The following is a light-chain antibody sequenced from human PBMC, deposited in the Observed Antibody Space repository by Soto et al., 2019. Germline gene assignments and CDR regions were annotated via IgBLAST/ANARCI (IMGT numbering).Light chain of an antibody. CDR3: QQYHSWPS. V-gene: IGKV3-20*01. Sequence: EIVLTQSPGTLSLSPGERATLSCRASQSVSSSYLAWYQQKPGQAPRLLIYGASSRATGIPDRFSGSGSGTDFTLTISSLQSEDFAIYYCQQYHSWPSFGQGTKVDIK. CDR1: QSVSSSY. CDR2: GAS. J-gene: IGKJ1*01.